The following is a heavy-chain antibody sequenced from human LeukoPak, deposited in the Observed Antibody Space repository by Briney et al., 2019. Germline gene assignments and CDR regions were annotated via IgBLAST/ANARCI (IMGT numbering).Heavy chain of an antibody. CDR3: ARDGGWVTSSRGMDV. Sequence: SETLSLTCSVSGVSISTYYWSWIRQPAGKGLEWIGSKYSSGSTIHKSSLTRRVNMTIDTSKNQFSLKLSSVTAADTAVYYCARDGGWVTSSRGMDVWGQGTTVTVSS. CDR2: KYSSGST. D-gene: IGHD4-17*01. V-gene: IGHV4-4*07. J-gene: IGHJ6*02. CDR1: GVSISTYY.